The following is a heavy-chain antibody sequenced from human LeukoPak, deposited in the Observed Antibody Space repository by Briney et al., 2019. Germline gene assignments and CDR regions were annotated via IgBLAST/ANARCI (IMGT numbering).Heavy chain of an antibody. J-gene: IGHJ4*02. CDR1: GFTFSSYA. CDR3: ATTRRGDGIGY. V-gene: IGHV3-15*01. CDR2: IKDNSAGGTT. Sequence: PGGSLRLSCAASGFTFSSYAMSWVRQAPGKGLEWVGRIKDNSAGGTTAYAAPVKGRFTISRDDSKTTMYMHMNSLKTEDTAVYYCATTRRGDGIGYWGQGTLVTVSS. D-gene: IGHD2-21*02.